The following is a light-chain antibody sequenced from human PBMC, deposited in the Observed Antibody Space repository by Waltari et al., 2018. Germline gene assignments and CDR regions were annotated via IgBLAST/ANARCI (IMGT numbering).Light chain of an antibody. V-gene: IGKV3-20*01. CDR3: QQFSTSPWT. J-gene: IGKJ1*01. Sequence: EIVLTQSPGTLSLSPGERATLSCVASQGVSSTFFAWYQQKHGQAPRILTSGASFRAAGIPDRFSGSASGTHFTLTISRLEPEDFAVYYCQQFSTSPWTFGQGTKVEFK. CDR2: GAS. CDR1: QGVSSTF.